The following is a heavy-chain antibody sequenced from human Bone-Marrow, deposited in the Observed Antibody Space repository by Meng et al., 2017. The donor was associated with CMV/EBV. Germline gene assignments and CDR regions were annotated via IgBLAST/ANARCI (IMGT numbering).Heavy chain of an antibody. CDR3: ARLHYDFWSGYGYYFDY. CDR1: GDSISSSSYY. D-gene: IGHD3-3*01. CDR2: IYYSGST. Sequence: SETLSLTCTVSGDSISSSSYYWGWIRQPPGKGLEWIGSIYYSGSTYYNPSLKSRVTISVDTSKNQFSLKLSSVTAADTAVYYCARLHYDFWSGYGYYFDYWGQGTLVTVSS. V-gene: IGHV4-39*01. J-gene: IGHJ4*02.